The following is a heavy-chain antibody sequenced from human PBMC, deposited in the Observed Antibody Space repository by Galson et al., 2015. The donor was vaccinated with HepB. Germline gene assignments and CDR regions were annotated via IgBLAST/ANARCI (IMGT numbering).Heavy chain of an antibody. V-gene: IGHV3-30*18. CDR3: AKERDVIAADPSLDS. CDR1: GFTFSRYG. J-gene: IGHJ5*01. Sequence: SLRLSCATSGFTFSRYGMHWVRQAPGKGLEWVAVISYDGNNRNYADSVKGRVTISRDNSNNTLFLQMNSLRTEDTAIYYCAKERDVIAADPSLDSWGQEPLSPSPQ. D-gene: IGHD2-15*01. CDR2: ISYDGNNR.